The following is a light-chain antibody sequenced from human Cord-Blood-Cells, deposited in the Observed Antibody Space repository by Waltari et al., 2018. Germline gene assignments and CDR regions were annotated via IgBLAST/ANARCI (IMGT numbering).Light chain of an antibody. CDR1: QSLLHSNGYNY. J-gene: IGKJ5*01. V-gene: IGKV2-28*01. CDR2: LGS. CDR3: MQALQTPIT. Sequence: DIVMTQSPLSLPVTPGEPASISCRPSQSLLHSNGYNYLDWYLQKPGQSPQLLIYLGSNRASGVPYRFSGSGSGTDFTLKISRVEAEDVGVYYCMQALQTPITFGQGTRLEIK.